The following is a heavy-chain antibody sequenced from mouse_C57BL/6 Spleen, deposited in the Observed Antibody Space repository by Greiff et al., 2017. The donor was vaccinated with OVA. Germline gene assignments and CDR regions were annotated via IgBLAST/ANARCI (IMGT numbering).Heavy chain of an antibody. V-gene: IGHV8-8*01. Sequence: QVTLKVSGPGILQPSQTLSLTCSFSGFSLSTFGMGVGWIRQPSGKGLEWLVHIWWDTDKYYNPAMKSGLTISKDTSKNQVFFKMANVDTADTATYYCARIVTRTGTGGDFDYWGQGTTLTVSS. CDR3: ARIVTRTGTGGDFDY. J-gene: IGHJ2*01. CDR2: IWWDTDK. D-gene: IGHD4-1*01. CDR1: GFSLSTFGMG.